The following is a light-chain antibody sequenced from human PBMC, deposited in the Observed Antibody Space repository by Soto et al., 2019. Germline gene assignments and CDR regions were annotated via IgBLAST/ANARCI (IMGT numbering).Light chain of an antibody. J-gene: IGKJ1*01. CDR3: QQYDSYSVRT. CDR1: QTITTS. Sequence: DIQMTQSPSTLSASVGDGVTITCRASQTITTSLAWYQQKPAKAPKLLIYKASSLESGVPSRFSGSGSGTEFTLTISSLQPDDFGTYYCQQYDSYSVRTFGQGTKVEI. V-gene: IGKV1-5*03. CDR2: KAS.